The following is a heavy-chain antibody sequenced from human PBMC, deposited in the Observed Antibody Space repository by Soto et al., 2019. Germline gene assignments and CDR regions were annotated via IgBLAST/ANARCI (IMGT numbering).Heavy chain of an antibody. V-gene: IGHV4-59*12. D-gene: IGHD4-17*01. CDR1: GGSISSYY. J-gene: IGHJ4*02. Sequence: SETLSLTCTVSGGSISSYYWSWIRQPPGKGLEWIGYINHSGSTNYNPSLKSRVTISVDTSKNQFSLKLSSVTAADTAVYYCARGLDYGDYVVDYWGQGTLVTVSS. CDR3: ARGLDYGDYVVDY. CDR2: INHSGST.